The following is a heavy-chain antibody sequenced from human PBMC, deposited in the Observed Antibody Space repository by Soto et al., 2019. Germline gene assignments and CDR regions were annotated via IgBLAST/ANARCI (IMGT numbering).Heavy chain of an antibody. Sequence: QVQLVQSGAEVKKPGASVKVSCKASGYTFTSYGISWVRQAPGQGLECMGWISAYNGNTNYAQKLQGRVTMTTDTSTSTAYMELRSLRSDDTAVYYCARVRRKLGEAYYYYGMGVWGQGTTVTVSS. CDR3: ARVRRKLGEAYYYYGMGV. D-gene: IGHD3-16*01. V-gene: IGHV1-18*04. CDR1: GYTFTSYG. J-gene: IGHJ6*02. CDR2: ISAYNGNT.